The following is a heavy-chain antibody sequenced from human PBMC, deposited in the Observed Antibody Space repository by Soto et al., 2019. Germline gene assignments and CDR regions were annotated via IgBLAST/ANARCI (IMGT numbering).Heavy chain of an antibody. CDR2: ITGSGGST. Sequence: PGRSLRLSCSASGFTFSSFAMGWFRQAPGNGLEWVSTITGSGGSTFYADSVKGRFTISRDNSKNTLYLQMNSLRAEDTAIYYCASVDYGAYIPHFDYWGQGTLVTVSS. CDR3: ASVDYGAYIPHFDY. J-gene: IGHJ4*02. V-gene: IGHV3-23*01. CDR1: GFTFSSFA. D-gene: IGHD4-17*01.